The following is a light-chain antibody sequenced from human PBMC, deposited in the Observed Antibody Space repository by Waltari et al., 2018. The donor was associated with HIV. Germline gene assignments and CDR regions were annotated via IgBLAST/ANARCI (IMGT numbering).Light chain of an antibody. CDR3: QQSYSTPYT. V-gene: IGKV1-39*01. Sequence: DIQMTQSPSSLSASVGDGVTITCRATQSISSYLNWYRQKQGAAPKHLIYGASTLHSGVPSRISGSGSGTDFTLTINNLQPEDFAIYYCQQSYSTPYTFGQGTKVEIK. J-gene: IGKJ2*01. CDR2: GAS. CDR1: QSISSY.